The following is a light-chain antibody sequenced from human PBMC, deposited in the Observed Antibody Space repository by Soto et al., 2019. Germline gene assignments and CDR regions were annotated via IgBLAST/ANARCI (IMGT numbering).Light chain of an antibody. Sequence: QSVLTQPASVSGSPGQSITISCTGTSNDVGGYNYVSWYQQHPGKAPKLMIYEVSNWPSGVSNRFSGSKSGNTASLTISGLQAEDEADYYCSSYTNSNTQVFGGGTKVTV. CDR1: SNDVGGYNY. V-gene: IGLV2-14*01. CDR2: EVS. CDR3: SSYTNSNTQV. J-gene: IGLJ3*02.